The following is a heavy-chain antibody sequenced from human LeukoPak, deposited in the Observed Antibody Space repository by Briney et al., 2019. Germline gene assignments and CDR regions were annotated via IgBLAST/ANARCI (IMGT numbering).Heavy chain of an antibody. D-gene: IGHD2-21*02. V-gene: IGHV3-23*01. CDR1: RFTLRNYG. J-gene: IGHJ5*01. Sequence: GGSLRLSCATSRFTLRNYGITWLRQGPGKGMEGVSVMSGGDGGSHNTDPVKGRITISRDKPKNTQYFQMNSLRVDDKCDSGFDSWGQGILVTVSS. CDR2: MSGGDGGS. CDR3: DS.